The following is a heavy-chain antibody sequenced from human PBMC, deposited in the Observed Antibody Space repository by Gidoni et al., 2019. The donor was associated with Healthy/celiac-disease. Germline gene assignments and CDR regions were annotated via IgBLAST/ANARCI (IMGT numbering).Heavy chain of an antibody. D-gene: IGHD1-26*01. CDR3: ARGRGWRWEPAVGGMDV. CDR1: GGSISSYY. J-gene: IGHJ6*02. CDR2: IYTSGST. Sequence: QVQLQESGPGLVTPSEPLSLTCTVSGGSISSYYWSWIRQPAGKGLEWIGRIYTSGSTNYNPSLKSRVTMSVDTSKNQFSLKLSSVTAADTAVYYCARGRGWRWEPAVGGMDVWGQGTTVTVSS. V-gene: IGHV4-4*07.